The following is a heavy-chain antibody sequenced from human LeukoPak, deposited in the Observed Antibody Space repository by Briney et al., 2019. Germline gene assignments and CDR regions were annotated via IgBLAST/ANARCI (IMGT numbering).Heavy chain of an antibody. CDR1: GYTFTSYY. CDR3: ARDLRRGSGYEETDY. V-gene: IGHV1-2*02. J-gene: IGHJ4*02. Sequence: ASVKVSCKASGYTFTSYYMHWVRQAPGQGLEWMGWINPNNGGTNYAQKFQGRVTMTRDTSISTAYMELSRLRSDDTAVYYCARDLRRGSGYEETDYWGQGTLVTVSS. D-gene: IGHD5-12*01. CDR2: INPNNGGT.